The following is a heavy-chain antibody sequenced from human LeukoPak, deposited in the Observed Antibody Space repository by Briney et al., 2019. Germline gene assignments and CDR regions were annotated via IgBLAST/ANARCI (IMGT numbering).Heavy chain of an antibody. J-gene: IGHJ4*02. Sequence: GGSLRLSCVASGFSFSDSVIHWVRQAPGKGLEWVAVISHDVKTTYYADSAKGRFTISRDNSKNTLYLQMNSLRAEDTAVYYCARSSRIVGYSPFDYWGQGTLVTVSS. CDR2: ISHDVKTT. V-gene: IGHV3-30*04. D-gene: IGHD1-26*01. CDR3: ARSSRIVGYSPFDY. CDR1: GFSFSDSV.